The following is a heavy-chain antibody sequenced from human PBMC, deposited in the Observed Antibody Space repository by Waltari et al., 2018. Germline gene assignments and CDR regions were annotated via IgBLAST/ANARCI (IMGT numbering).Heavy chain of an antibody. Sequence: QVQLVQSEAEVKRPGASVKVSCKTSGYIFTNYGVTWVRQATGQGLQWLGWISGNSGNTKYAQRLQGRITMTTDTATSTVYMELRSLRSDDTALYYCAMSHGQTYSSSMGYYYGMDVWGQGTTVTVSS. V-gene: IGHV1-18*01. CDR3: AMSHGQTYSSSMGYYYGMDV. D-gene: IGHD6-6*01. CDR1: GYIFTNYG. CDR2: ISGNSGNT. J-gene: IGHJ6*02.